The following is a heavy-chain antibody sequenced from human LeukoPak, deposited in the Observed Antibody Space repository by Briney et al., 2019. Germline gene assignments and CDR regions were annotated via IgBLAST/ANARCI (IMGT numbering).Heavy chain of an antibody. D-gene: IGHD1-26*01. V-gene: IGHV4-39*07. CDR3: ARDRGELPSYYFDY. CDR1: GGSISSITYY. Sequence: PSETLSLTCTVSGGSISSITYYWGWIRQPPGKGLEWVGHMYYRGNTFYNPSLKSRFTISVDTSKNQFSLKLRSVTAADTAVYYCARDRGELPSYYFDYWGQGTLVTVSS. CDR2: MYYRGNT. J-gene: IGHJ4*02.